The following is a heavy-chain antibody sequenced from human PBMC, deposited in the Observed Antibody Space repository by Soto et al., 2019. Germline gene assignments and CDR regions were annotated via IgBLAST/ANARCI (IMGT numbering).Heavy chain of an antibody. CDR2: IYYSGST. D-gene: IGHD3-10*01. V-gene: IGHV4-31*03. CDR3: ARVQHSDTLTYYYGSGPIDY. J-gene: IGHJ4*02. CDR1: GGSISSGGYY. Sequence: QVQLQESGPGLVKPSQTLSLTCTVSGGSISSGGYYWSWIRQHPGKGLEWIGYIYYSGSTYYNPSLKSRVTISVDTSKNQFSLKLSSVTAADTAVYYCARVQHSDTLTYYYGSGPIDYWGQGTLVTVSS.